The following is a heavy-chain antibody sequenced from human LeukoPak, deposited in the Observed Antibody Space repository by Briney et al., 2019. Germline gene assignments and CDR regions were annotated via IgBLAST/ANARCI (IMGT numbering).Heavy chain of an antibody. CDR3: ARSPHPLARAFDY. CDR1: GFTFNNYA. Sequence: LTGGSLRLSCAASGFTFNNYAMSWVRQAPGKGLEWVSAIRGSGESTYYADSVKGRFIISRDNSKNTLYLQMNSLRAEDTAVYYCARSPHPLARAFDYWGQGTLVIVSS. J-gene: IGHJ4*02. CDR2: IRGSGEST. V-gene: IGHV3-23*01.